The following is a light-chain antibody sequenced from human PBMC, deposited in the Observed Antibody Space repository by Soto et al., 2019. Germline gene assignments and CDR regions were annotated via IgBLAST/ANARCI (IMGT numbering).Light chain of an antibody. CDR2: LTS. V-gene: IGKV1-27*01. CDR3: QKYNSVPAT. Sequence: DIQMTQSPSSLSASVGDRVTIICRASQDIGKNLAWYQQKPGQVPKLLIHLTSTLQSGVPSRFSGSGSGTYFTLTISSLQPEDVASYYCQKYNSVPATFGQGTKVEI. CDR1: QDIGKN. J-gene: IGKJ1*01.